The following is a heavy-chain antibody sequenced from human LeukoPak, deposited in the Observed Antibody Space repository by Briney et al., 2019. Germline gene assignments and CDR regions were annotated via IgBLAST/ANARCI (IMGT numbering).Heavy chain of an antibody. CDR1: DFTFSSYN. D-gene: IGHD3-10*02. Sequence: GGSLTLSCAVSDFTFSSYNMNWVRQAPGKGLEWVSYISSSGSTIYYADSVRRRFTISRDNDKHSLYLQRNSLRAEDTAVYYCAELGITMIGGVWGKGTTVTISS. J-gene: IGHJ6*04. CDR2: ISSSGSTI. CDR3: AELGITMIGGV. V-gene: IGHV3-48*03.